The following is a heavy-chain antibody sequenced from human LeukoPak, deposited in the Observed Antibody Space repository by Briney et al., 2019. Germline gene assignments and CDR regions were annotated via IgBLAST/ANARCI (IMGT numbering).Heavy chain of an antibody. V-gene: IGHV3-21*01. J-gene: IGHJ4*02. CDR1: GFDFSSHS. Sequence: PGGSLRLSCAASGFDFSSHSMHWIRQAPGKGLEWVSSISSSGSYKYYADSLKGRFTISRDNADNSVFLHLNSLTVEDTAVCFCARGMIRGALWCVDFWGLGSLVTVSS. D-gene: IGHD2-21*01. CDR3: ARGMIRGALWCVDF. CDR2: ISSSGSYK.